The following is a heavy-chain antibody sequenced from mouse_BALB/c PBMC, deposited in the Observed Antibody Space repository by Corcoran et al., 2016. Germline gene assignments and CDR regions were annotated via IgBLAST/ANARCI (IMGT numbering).Heavy chain of an antibody. CDR1: GYTFSNYW. CDR3: AKNGDWYFAV. CDR2: ILPGSGRN. J-gene: IGHJ1*01. V-gene: IGHV1-9*01. Sequence: QVQLQQSGAELMKPGASVKISCKATGYTFSNYWIEWVKQRPGHGLQWIGEILPGSGRNNYNEKFKGKATITADTSSNTAYMQLSSLTSEDSAVYYCAKNGDWYFAVWGAGTTVTVSS.